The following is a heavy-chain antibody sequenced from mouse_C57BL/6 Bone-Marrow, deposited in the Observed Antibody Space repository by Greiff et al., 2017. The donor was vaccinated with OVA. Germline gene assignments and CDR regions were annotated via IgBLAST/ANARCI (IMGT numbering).Heavy chain of an antibody. J-gene: IGHJ2*01. V-gene: IGHV1-19*01. Sequence: VQLQQSGPVLVKPGASVKMSCKASGYTFTDYYMNWVKQSHGKSLEWIGVINPYNGGTSYNQKFKGKATLTVDKSSSTAYMELNSLTSEDSAVYYCARRLRLRRFDYWGQGTTLTVSS. CDR2: INPYNGGT. CDR1: GYTFTDYY. CDR3: ARRLRLRRFDY. D-gene: IGHD3-2*02.